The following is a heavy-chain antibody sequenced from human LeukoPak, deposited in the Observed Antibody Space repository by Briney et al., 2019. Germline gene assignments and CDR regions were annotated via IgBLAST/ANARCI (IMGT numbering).Heavy chain of an antibody. J-gene: IGHJ4*02. V-gene: IGHV3-7*01. CDR1: GFTFSRYW. D-gene: IGHD3-10*01. Sequence: AGSLRVSCAASGFTFSRYWMSWVRQAPGKGMECVANIKQDGSEKYYVDSVKGRFTISRDNAKNSLYLQMNSLRAEDTAVYYCARDRILVTMVRGVTIGFDYWGQGTLVTVSS. CDR3: ARDRILVTMVRGVTIGFDY. CDR2: IKQDGSEK.